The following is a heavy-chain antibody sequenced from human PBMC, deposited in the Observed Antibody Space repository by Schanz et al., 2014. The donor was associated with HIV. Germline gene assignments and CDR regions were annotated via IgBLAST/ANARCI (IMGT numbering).Heavy chain of an antibody. CDR2: LNWDGTIT. V-gene: IGHV3-20*04. D-gene: IGHD3-22*01. CDR3: AKDMILNYYDSSVYGMDV. CDR1: GFTFRSYG. J-gene: IGHJ6*02. Sequence: DVQLEESGGGVVRPGGSLRLSCAASGFTFRSYGMSWVRQGPGKGLEWVSGLNWDGTITGYADSVKGRFTISRDNAKNSLYLQMKSLRAEDTALYYCAKDMILNYYDSSVYGMDVWGQGTTVTVSS.